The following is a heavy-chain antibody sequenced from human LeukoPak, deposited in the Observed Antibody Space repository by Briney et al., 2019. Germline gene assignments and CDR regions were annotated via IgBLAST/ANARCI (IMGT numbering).Heavy chain of an antibody. CDR1: GYTFTSYG. CDR3: ARDVGWDYYDSSGYFCPFDY. Sequence: ASVKVSCKASGYTFTSYGISWVRQAPGQGLEWMGWISAYNGNTNYAQKLQGRVTMTTDTSTSTAYTELRSLRSDDTAVYYCARDVGWDYYDSSGYFCPFDYWGQGTLVTVSS. D-gene: IGHD3-22*01. V-gene: IGHV1-18*01. J-gene: IGHJ4*02. CDR2: ISAYNGNT.